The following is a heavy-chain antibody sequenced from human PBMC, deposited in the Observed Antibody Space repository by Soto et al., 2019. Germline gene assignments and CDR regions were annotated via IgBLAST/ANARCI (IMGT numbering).Heavy chain of an antibody. CDR3: ARYYDAFDI. D-gene: IGHD3-10*01. CDR1: GGTFSSYA. J-gene: IGHJ3*02. Sequence: ASVKVSCKASGGTFSSYAISWVRQAPGQGLEWMGGIIPIFGTANYAQKFQGRVTMTTDTSTSTAYMELRSLRSDDTAVYYCARYYDAFDIWGQGTMVTVSS. V-gene: IGHV1-69*05. CDR2: IIPIFGTA.